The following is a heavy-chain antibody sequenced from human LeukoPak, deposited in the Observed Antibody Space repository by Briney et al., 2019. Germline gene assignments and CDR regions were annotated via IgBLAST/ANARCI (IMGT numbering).Heavy chain of an antibody. Sequence: KPGGSLRLSCAASGFTFSNAWMSWVRQAPGKGLEWVGRIKSKTDDGTTEYAAPGKVTITISSDDTKNTMYLQMNSLKTEDTAVYYCTNLYDSSGYYFDYWGQGTLVTVSS. D-gene: IGHD3-22*01. V-gene: IGHV3-15*01. CDR3: TNLYDSSGYYFDY. CDR2: IKSKTDDGTT. J-gene: IGHJ4*02. CDR1: GFTFSNAW.